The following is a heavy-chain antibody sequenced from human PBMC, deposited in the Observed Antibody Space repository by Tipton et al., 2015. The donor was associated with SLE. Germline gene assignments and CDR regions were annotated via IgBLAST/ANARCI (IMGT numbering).Heavy chain of an antibody. D-gene: IGHD3-22*01. Sequence: QVQLVQSGAEVKKPGASVKVSCKASGYTFTSYAMHWVRQAPGQRLEWMGWINAGNGNTKYSQKFQGRVTITRDTSASTAYMELSSLRSEDTAVYYCAREVPLYDGSGSHDGMDVWGQGTTVTVSS. CDR1: GYTFTSYA. CDR2: INAGNGNT. CDR3: AREVPLYDGSGSHDGMDV. V-gene: IGHV1-3*01. J-gene: IGHJ6*02.